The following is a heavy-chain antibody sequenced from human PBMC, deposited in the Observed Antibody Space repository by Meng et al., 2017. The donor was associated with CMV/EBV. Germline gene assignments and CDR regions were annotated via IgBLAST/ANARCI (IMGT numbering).Heavy chain of an antibody. CDR3: TSLLLWFGELLDSPYGMDV. CDR2: IRSKAYGGTT. CDR1: GFTFGDYA. Sequence: GGSLRLSCTASGFTFGDYAMSWVRQAPGKGLEWVGFIRSKAYGGTTEYAASVKGRFTISRDDSKSIAYLQINSLKTEDTAVYYCTSLLLWFGELLDSPYGMDVWGQGTTVTVSS. J-gene: IGHJ6*02. D-gene: IGHD3-10*01. V-gene: IGHV3-49*04.